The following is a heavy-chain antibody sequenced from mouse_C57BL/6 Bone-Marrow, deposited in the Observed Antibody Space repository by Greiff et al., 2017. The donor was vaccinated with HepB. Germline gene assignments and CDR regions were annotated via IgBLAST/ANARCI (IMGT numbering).Heavy chain of an antibody. CDR1: GYTFTSYG. V-gene: IGHV1-81*01. CDR2: IYPRSGNT. CDR3: AREGVFAY. J-gene: IGHJ3*01. Sequence: VRVVESGAELARPGASVKLSCKASGYTFTSYGISWVKQRTGQGLEWIGEIYPRSGNTYYNEKFKGKATLTADKSSSTAYMELRSLTSEYSAVYFCAREGVFAYWGQGTLVTVSA.